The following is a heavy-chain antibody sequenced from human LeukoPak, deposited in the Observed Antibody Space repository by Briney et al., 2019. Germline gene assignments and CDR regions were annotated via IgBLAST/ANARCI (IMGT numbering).Heavy chain of an antibody. CDR3: ARDSNYYGSSRTDY. J-gene: IGHJ4*02. CDR2: IYHSGST. D-gene: IGHD3-10*01. Sequence: PSETLSLTCTVSGYSISSGYYWGWIRQPPGKGLEWIGSIYHSGSTYYNPSLKSRVTISVDTSKNQFSLKLSSVTAADTAVYYCARDSNYYGSSRTDYWGQGTLVTVSS. CDR1: GYSISSGYY. V-gene: IGHV4-38-2*02.